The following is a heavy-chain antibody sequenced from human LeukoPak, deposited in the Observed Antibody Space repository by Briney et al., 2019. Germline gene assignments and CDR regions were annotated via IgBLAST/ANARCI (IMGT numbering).Heavy chain of an antibody. Sequence: GGSLRLSCAASGLTFSTYAMYWVRQAPGKGLEWVAVISYDGSDKYYADSVKGRFTISGDNSKNTLYLQMNSLRAEDTAVFYCAGRARGYSYGRLDYWGQGTLVTVSS. CDR2: ISYDGSDK. CDR3: AGRARGYSYGRLDY. D-gene: IGHD5-18*01. J-gene: IGHJ4*02. CDR1: GLTFSTYA. V-gene: IGHV3-30-3*01.